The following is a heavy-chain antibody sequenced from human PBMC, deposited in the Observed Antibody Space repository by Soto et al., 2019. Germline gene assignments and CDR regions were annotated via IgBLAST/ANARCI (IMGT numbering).Heavy chain of an antibody. V-gene: IGHV3-30*18. Sequence: QVRLVESGGGVVQPGRSLRLSCAASGFTFSSYGMHWVRQAPGKGLEWVALMSYDGSKKCYADSVKGRFTISRDNSKNTLYLQMNSLRTEDTAVYYCAKDRSSSWTFDYWGQGTLVTVSS. CDR1: GFTFSSYG. CDR3: AKDRSSSWTFDY. D-gene: IGHD6-13*01. J-gene: IGHJ4*02. CDR2: MSYDGSKK.